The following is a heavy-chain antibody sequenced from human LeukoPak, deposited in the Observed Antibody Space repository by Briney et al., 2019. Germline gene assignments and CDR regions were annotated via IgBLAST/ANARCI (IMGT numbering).Heavy chain of an antibody. J-gene: IGHJ4*02. CDR2: ISGSGGST. CDR1: GFTFSTYV. D-gene: IGHD3-10*01. CDR3: GGSGSYYRLDY. V-gene: IGHV3-23*01. Sequence: GGSLRLSCAASGFTFSTYVMTWVRQAPGKGLEWVSAISGSGGSTYNADSVKGGFTLSRDNSKNTLYLQMNSLRAEDTAVYYCGGSGSYYRLDYWGQGTLVTVSS.